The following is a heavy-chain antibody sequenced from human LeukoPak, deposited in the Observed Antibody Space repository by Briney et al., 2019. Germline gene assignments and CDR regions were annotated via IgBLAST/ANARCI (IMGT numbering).Heavy chain of an antibody. V-gene: IGHV1-3*01. D-gene: IGHD3-10*01. CDR1: GGTFSSYA. J-gene: IGHJ5*02. CDR3: ARGESLGITMVRGALGP. Sequence: ASVKVSCKASGGTFSSYAISWVRQAPGQRLEWMGWINAGNGNTKYSQKFQGRVTITRDTSASTAYMELSSLRSEDTAVYYCARGESLGITMVRGALGPWGQGTLVTVSS. CDR2: INAGNGNT.